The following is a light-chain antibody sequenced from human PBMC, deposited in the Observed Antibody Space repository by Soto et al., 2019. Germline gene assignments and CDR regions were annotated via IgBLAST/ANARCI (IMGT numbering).Light chain of an antibody. Sequence: QSVLTQPRSVSGSPGQSVTLSCTGTSSDVGGYHYVSWYQHHPGKAPKIIIFDVNQRSSGVPDRFSGSKSGNTASLTISGLQTEDEADYYCCSYAGSYTLVFGGGTKLTVL. CDR2: DVN. CDR1: SSDVGGYHY. V-gene: IGLV2-11*01. J-gene: IGLJ2*01. CDR3: CSYAGSYTLV.